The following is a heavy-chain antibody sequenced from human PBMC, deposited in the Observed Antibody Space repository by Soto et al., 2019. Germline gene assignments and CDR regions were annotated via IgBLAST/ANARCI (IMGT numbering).Heavy chain of an antibody. D-gene: IGHD1-1*01. Sequence: PGGSLRLSCAASGFTFSSYAMSWVRQAPGKGLEWVSVISGSGGSTYSADSVKGRFTISRDNSKNTLYLQMNSLRAEDTAVYYCAKGLHAWNDFDYWGQGTLVTVSS. CDR2: ISGSGGST. CDR3: AKGLHAWNDFDY. CDR1: GFTFSSYA. V-gene: IGHV3-23*01. J-gene: IGHJ4*02.